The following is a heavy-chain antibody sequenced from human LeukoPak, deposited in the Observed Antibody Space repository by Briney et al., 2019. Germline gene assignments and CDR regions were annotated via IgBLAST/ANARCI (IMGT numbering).Heavy chain of an antibody. CDR3: VRRLLGYFDY. V-gene: IGHV4-39*01. CDR2: IYYSGST. J-gene: IGHJ4*02. Sequence: SETLSLTCTVSGGSISSSSYNWGWIRQPPGKGLEWIGSIYYSGSTYYNPSLKSRVTISVDTSKNQFSLKLSSVTAADTAVYYCVRRLLGYFDYWGQGTLVTVSS. D-gene: IGHD2/OR15-2a*01. CDR1: GGSISSSSYN.